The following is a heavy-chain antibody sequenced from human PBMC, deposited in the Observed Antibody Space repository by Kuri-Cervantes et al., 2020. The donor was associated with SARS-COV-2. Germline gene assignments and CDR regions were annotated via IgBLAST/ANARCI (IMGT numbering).Heavy chain of an antibody. D-gene: IGHD6-19*01. CDR3: ARSIIAVAGFGGRDY. Sequence: ETLSLTCAASGFTVSGNYMSWVRQAPGKGLEWVSVIYSGGSTYYADSVKGRFTISRDNSKNTLYLQMNSLRAEDTAVYYCARSIIAVAGFGGRDYWGQGTLVTVSS. CDR2: IYSGGST. CDR1: GFTVSGNY. V-gene: IGHV3-53*01. J-gene: IGHJ4*02.